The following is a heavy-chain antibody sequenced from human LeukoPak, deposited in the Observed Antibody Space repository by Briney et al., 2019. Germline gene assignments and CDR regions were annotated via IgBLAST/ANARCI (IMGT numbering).Heavy chain of an antibody. CDR2: INWNGDNT. CDR3: ARAPLHLAMYHYFDY. CDR1: GFTFDDYA. J-gene: IGHJ4*02. Sequence: GGSLRLSCVASGFTFDDYAMSWVRQAPGKGLEWVSGINWNGDNTVYADSVNGRFTISRDNAKKSLFLQMNSLRAEDTAVYYCARAPLHLAMYHYFDYWGQGTLVTVSS. D-gene: IGHD2-2*01. V-gene: IGHV3-20*04.